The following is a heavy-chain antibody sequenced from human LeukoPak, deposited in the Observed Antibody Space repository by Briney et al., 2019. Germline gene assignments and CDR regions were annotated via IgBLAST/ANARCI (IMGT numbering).Heavy chain of an antibody. J-gene: IGHJ4*02. CDR1: GGSITNTNY. V-gene: IGHV4-4*02. CDR3: ARDGGPYRPLDY. Sequence: SGTLSLTCGVSGGSITNTNYWTWFRQPPGKGLEWIGEVNLQGSTNYNPSLMGRVAISVDKSENHISLQLTSVTAADTAVYYCARDGGPYRPLDYSGQGTLVTVSS. CDR2: VNLQGST.